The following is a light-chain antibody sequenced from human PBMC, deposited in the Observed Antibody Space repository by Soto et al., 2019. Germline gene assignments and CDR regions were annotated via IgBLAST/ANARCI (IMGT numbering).Light chain of an antibody. J-gene: IGLJ1*01. V-gene: IGLV2-14*01. Sequence: APTPPASLSGAPGQSITLSPTGTPRDGGGYNYVSWYQQHPGKAPKLMIYDVSNRPSGVSNRFSGSKSGNTASLTISGLQAEDEADYYCSSYTSSSTLRYVFGTGTKVTLL. CDR2: DVS. CDR3: SSYTSSSTLRYV. CDR1: PRDGGGYNY.